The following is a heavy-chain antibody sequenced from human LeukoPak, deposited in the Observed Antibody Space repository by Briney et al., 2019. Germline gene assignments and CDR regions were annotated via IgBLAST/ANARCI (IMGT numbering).Heavy chain of an antibody. V-gene: IGHV4-59*02. D-gene: IGHD6-13*01. CDR2: IYDSGST. CDR3: ARDLLSSSWVYFQH. CDR1: GGSVSNYY. Sequence: PSETLSLTCSVSGGSVSNYYWSWIRQPPGKGLEWIWYIYDSGSTNNNPSLKSRVTISVDTSKNQFSLKLSSVTAADTAVYYCARDLLSSSWVYFQHWGQGTLVTVSS. J-gene: IGHJ1*01.